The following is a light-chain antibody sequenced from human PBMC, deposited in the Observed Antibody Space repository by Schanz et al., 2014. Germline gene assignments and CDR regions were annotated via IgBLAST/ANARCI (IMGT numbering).Light chain of an antibody. CDR2: DVS. Sequence: QSALTQPPSASGSLGQSVTISCTGTSSDVGSYNLVSWYQQHPGKAPKLMIYDVSNRLSGVSNRFSGSKSGNTASLTISGLQAEDEADYYCSSYTRSNILVFGGGTKLTVL. CDR3: SSYTRSNILV. V-gene: IGLV2-14*02. CDR1: SSDVGSYNL. J-gene: IGLJ3*02.